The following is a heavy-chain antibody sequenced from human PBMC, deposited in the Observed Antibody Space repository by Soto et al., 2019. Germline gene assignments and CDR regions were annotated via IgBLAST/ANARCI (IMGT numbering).Heavy chain of an antibody. CDR3: ARGPPFH. V-gene: IGHV4-30-2*01. J-gene: IGHJ1*01. Sequence: PSETLSLTCAVSGGSISSGGYSWSWIRQPPGKGLEWIGYIYHSGSTYYNPSLKSRVTISVDRSKNQFSLKLSSVTAADTAVYYCARGPPFHSGQSTLVTVSS. CDR2: IYHSGST. CDR1: GGSISSGGYS.